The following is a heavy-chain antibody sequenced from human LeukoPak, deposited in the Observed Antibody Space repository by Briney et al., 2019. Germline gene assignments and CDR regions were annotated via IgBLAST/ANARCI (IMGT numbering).Heavy chain of an antibody. CDR1: GYSISRGYH. Sequence: SETLSLTCAVSGYSISRGYHWGWIRQPPGRGLEWIGSISHSGTTYYHPSLQSRVTISVDTSKNPSSLKLRSVTAADTAVYYCARKLAVDYWGQGILVTVSS. D-gene: IGHD3-10*01. J-gene: IGHJ4*02. V-gene: IGHV4-38-2*01. CDR2: ISHSGTT. CDR3: ARKLAVDY.